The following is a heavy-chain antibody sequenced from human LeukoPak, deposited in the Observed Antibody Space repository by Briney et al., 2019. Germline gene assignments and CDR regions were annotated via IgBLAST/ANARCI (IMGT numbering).Heavy chain of an antibody. J-gene: IGHJ3*02. V-gene: IGHV3-66*04. CDR3: GRHTSREAFDI. D-gene: IGHD1-26*01. CDR1: GLTVSNNY. CDR2: IYSGGTT. Sequence: GGSLRLSCAASGLTVSNNYMSWVRQAPGKGLEWVSVIYSGGTTDYADSVKGRFTISRDHSKNTLYLQMNGLRAEDTAVYYCGRHTSREAFDIWGQGTMVTVSS.